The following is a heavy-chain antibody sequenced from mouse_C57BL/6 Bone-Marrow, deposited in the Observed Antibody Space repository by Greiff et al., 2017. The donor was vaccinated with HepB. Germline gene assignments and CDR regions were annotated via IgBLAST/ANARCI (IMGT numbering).Heavy chain of an antibody. Sequence: EVQGVESGGGLVKPGGSLKLSCAASGFTFSDYGIHWVRQAPEKGLEWVAYISSGSSTIYYADTVKGRFTISRDNAKNTLFLQMTSLRSEDTAMYYCARRGYSNYSYAMDYWGQGTSVTVSS. CDR1: GFTFSDYG. CDR2: ISSGSSTI. CDR3: ARRGYSNYSYAMDY. D-gene: IGHD2-5*01. V-gene: IGHV5-17*01. J-gene: IGHJ4*01.